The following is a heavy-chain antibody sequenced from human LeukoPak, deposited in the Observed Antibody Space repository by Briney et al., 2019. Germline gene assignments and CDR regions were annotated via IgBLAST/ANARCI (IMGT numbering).Heavy chain of an antibody. D-gene: IGHD1-1*01. CDR1: GYIFTSYD. CDR2: MNPNSGNT. V-gene: IGHV1-8*02. CDR3: TRRSGGTGTTLGY. J-gene: IGHJ4*01. Sequence: ASVKVSCKASGYIFTSYDINWVRQAPGQGLEWMGWMNPNSGNTGYAQKFQGRVTITRNTSISIAYMELSSLRSEDTAVYYCTRRSGGTGTTLGYWGRGTLVTVSS.